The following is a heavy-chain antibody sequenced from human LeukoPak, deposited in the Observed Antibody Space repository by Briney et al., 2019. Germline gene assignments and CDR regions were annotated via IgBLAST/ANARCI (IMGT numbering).Heavy chain of an antibody. J-gene: IGHJ2*01. CDR3: VRDTPSLEGAYPRSHWSFDL. CDR1: GGSISSGSYY. D-gene: IGHD3-16*01. Sequence: SETLSLTSTVSGGSISSGSYYWSWIRQPPGKGLEWIGNICHSGTTDYNPSLKSRVIISVDTSKNQFSLTVSSVTAADTAVYYCVRDTPSLEGAYPRSHWSFDLWGRGTLVTFAS. V-gene: IGHV4-61*01. CDR2: ICHSGTT.